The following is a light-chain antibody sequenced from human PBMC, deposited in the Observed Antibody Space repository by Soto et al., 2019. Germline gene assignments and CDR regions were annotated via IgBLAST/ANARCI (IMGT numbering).Light chain of an antibody. CDR3: QQYNDSFPYT. CDR2: KAS. J-gene: IGKJ2*01. CDR1: QSVSIH. V-gene: IGKV1-5*03. Sequence: MTQSPGTLSVSLGERATLSCRASQSVSIHLAWYQQKPGTAPKLLIYKASTLESGVPSRFSGSRSGTEFTLTVSSLQPDDFATYYCQQYNDSFPYTFGQGTKVDIK.